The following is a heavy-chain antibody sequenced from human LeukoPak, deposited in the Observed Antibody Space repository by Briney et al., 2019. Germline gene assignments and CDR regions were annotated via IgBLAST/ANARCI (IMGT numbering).Heavy chain of an antibody. CDR3: ARYSYDRSGYHYFFDY. D-gene: IGHD3-22*01. J-gene: IGHJ4*02. CDR1: GGSISSDDYY. V-gene: IGHV4-39*07. Sequence: SETLSLTCTVSGGSISSDDYYWGWIRQPPGKGLEWIGTIYHRGRTYDNPSLKSRVTISIDTSKDQFSLKLSSVTAADTALYYCARYSYDRSGYHYFFDYWGQGTLVTVSS. CDR2: IYHRGRT.